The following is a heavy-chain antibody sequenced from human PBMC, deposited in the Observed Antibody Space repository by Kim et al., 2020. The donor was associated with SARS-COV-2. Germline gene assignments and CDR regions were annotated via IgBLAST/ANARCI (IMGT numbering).Heavy chain of an antibody. D-gene: IGHD6-13*01. CDR3: ARVKPTRAAGFPYYYYGMDV. CDR2: ISAYNGNT. Sequence: ASVKVSCKASGYTFTSYGISWVRQAPGQGLEWMGWISAYNGNTNYAKKLQGRVTMTTDTSTSTAYMELRSLRSDDTAVYYCARVKPTRAAGFPYYYYGMDVWGQGTTVTVSS. CDR1: GYTFTSYG. J-gene: IGHJ6*02. V-gene: IGHV1-18*04.